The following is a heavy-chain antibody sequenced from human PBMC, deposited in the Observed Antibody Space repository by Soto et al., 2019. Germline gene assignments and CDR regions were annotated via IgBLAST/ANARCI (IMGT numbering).Heavy chain of an antibody. J-gene: IGHJ4*02. CDR2: ISSSSSYI. D-gene: IGHD3-22*01. Sequence: GGSLRLSCTGSGFTFSNGWTFTNAWMSWVRQAPGKGLEWVSSISSSSSYIYYADSVKGRFTISRDNAKNSLYLQMNSLRAEDTAVYYCARGPGGYYDSSGYPSHYFDYWGQGTLVTVSS. CDR1: GFTFSNGWTFTNA. CDR3: ARGPGGYYDSSGYPSHYFDY. V-gene: IGHV3-21*06.